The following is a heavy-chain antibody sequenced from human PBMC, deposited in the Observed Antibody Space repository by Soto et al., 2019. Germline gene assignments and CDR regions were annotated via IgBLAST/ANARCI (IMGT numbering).Heavy chain of an antibody. V-gene: IGHV4-39*01. CDR1: GDSISSTSYY. CDR2: IFYGGTT. Sequence: SETLSLTCTVSGDSISSTSYYWGWVRQPPGKGLEWIGNIFYGGTTYYNPSLKSRVTISVDTSKNQFSLNLSSVTAADTAVYYCARRGYYYDNSGYYTYSLVYWGQGTLVTVSS. CDR3: ARRGYYYDNSGYYTYSLVY. J-gene: IGHJ4*02. D-gene: IGHD3-22*01.